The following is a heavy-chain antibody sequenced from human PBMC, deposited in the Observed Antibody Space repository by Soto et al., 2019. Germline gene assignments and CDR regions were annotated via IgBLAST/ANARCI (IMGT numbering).Heavy chain of an antibody. V-gene: IGHV3-21*01. Sequence: EVQLVESGGGLVKPGESLRLSCTASGFTFSSYSMNWVRQSPGKGLEWVSSISPSSDYMFYADSVKGRFTISRDNAKKSLYLQMNSLRAEDTAIYYCARISGSASGNYYREYWGQGTLVTVSS. CDR2: ISPSSDYM. CDR3: ARISGSASGNYYREY. CDR1: GFTFSSYS. J-gene: IGHJ4*02. D-gene: IGHD3-10*01.